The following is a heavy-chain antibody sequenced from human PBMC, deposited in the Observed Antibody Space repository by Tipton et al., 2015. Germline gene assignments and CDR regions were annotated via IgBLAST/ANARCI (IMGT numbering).Heavy chain of an antibody. CDR1: GASVSSGVYY. CDR3: VRRSLVGQKGLDS. Sequence: LRLSCTVSGASVSSGVYYWSWIRQPPGKGLEWLGYIYYSGSTNYNPSLTRRVTISVDTSKNQFSLKLSSVTAADTAVYYCVRRSLVGQKGLDSWGQGTLVTVSS. J-gene: IGHJ4*02. CDR2: IYYSGST. D-gene: IGHD2-8*02. V-gene: IGHV4-61*08.